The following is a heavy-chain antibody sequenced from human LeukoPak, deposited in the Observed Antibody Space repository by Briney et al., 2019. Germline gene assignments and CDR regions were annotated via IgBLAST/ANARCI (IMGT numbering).Heavy chain of an antibody. J-gene: IGHJ4*02. CDR3: ARLRGYTGYAHFDY. Sequence: SETLSLTCTVSGGSISSRSYYWGWIRQPPGKGLEWIGYIYNSGSTSYNPSLKSRVTISVDTSENQFSLKLSSVTAADTAVYYCARLRGYTGYAHFDYWGQGNLVTVSS. CDR2: IYNSGST. D-gene: IGHD5-12*01. V-gene: IGHV4-61*05. CDR1: GGSISSRSYY.